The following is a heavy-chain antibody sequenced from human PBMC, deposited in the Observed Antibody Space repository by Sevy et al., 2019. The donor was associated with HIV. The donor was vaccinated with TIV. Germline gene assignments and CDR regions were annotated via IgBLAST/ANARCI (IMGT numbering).Heavy chain of an antibody. CDR3: ARDSSGYYLNNWFDP. V-gene: IGHV4-34*01. J-gene: IGHJ5*02. CDR1: GGSFSGYY. Sequence: SETLSLTCAVYGGSFSGYYWSWIRQPPGKGLEWIGEINQSGSTNYNPSLKSRVTISVDTSKNQFSLKLSSVTAADTAVYYCARDSSGYYLNNWFDPWGQGTLVTVSS. CDR2: INQSGST. D-gene: IGHD3-22*01.